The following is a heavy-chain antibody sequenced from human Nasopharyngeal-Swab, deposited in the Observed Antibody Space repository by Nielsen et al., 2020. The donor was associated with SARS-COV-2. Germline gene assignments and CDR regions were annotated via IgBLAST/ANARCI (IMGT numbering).Heavy chain of an antibody. J-gene: IGHJ3*02. CDR3: ARDADSSDDDAFDI. CDR2: VSYDGSNK. D-gene: IGHD3-22*01. CDR1: GFTFSSYA. Sequence: GESLKISCAASGFTFSSYAMHWVHQAPGKGLEWVALVSYDGSNKYYADSVKGRFTISRDNSKNTLYLQMNSLRGEDTAMYYCARDADSSDDDAFDIWGQGTMVTVSS. V-gene: IGHV3-30-3*01.